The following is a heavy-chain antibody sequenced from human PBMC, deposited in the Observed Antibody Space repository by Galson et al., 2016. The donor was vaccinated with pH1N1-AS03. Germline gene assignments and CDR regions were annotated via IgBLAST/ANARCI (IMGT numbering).Heavy chain of an antibody. CDR1: GFTFSAHY. D-gene: IGHD5-18*01. V-gene: IGHV3-11*06. CDR2: ISGDSTDR. J-gene: IGHJ4*02. CDR3: ARDPVFTDMLNFDT. Sequence: SLRLSCAASGFTFSAHYMIWIRQAPGKGLEWVSYISGDSTDRRYADSVKGRCTISRDNDKNSLHLQLYSLRAEDSVVYFCARDPVFTDMLNFDTWGRGTLVTVAS.